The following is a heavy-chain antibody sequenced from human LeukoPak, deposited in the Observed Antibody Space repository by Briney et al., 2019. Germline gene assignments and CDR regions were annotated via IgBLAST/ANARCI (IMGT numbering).Heavy chain of an antibody. J-gene: IGHJ6*03. CDR2: DCGRGAPT. CDR1: GFTFRHDV. V-gene: IGHV3-23*01. Sequence: GWSLRLSCPASGFASGFTFRHDVVSWVRQAPGEGPEGDASDCGRGAPTYYADSVRGRFTISRDNPKNTVYLQMISLGADDTAVYVCAKAPATGEGYYFYYMDVWGKGTTVTVSS. D-gene: IGHD7-27*01. CDR3: AKAPATGEGYYFYYMDV.